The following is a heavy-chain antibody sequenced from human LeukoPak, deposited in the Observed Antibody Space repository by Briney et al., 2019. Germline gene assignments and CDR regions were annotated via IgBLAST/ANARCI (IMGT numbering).Heavy chain of an antibody. CDR1: GFTFDDYT. Sequence: GGSLRLSCAASGFTFDDYTMHWVRQAPGKGLEWVSLITWDGGSTYYADSVKGRFTISRDNSKNSLYLQMNSLRTEDTALHYCAKAAYYYGMDVWGQGTTVTVSS. CDR2: ITWDGGST. J-gene: IGHJ6*02. V-gene: IGHV3-43*01. CDR3: AKAAYYYGMDV.